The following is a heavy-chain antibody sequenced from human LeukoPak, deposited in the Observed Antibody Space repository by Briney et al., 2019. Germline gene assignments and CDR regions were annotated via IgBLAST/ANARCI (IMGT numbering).Heavy chain of an antibody. CDR2: ISSSSTI. J-gene: IGHJ6*03. D-gene: IGHD6-6*01. CDR3: ARDHGIAARPYYYYYMDV. CDR1: GFTFSSYS. V-gene: IGHV3-48*01. Sequence: PGGSLRLSCAASGFTFSSYSMNWVRQAPGKGLEWVSYISSSSTIYYADSVKGRFTISRDNAKNSLYLQMNSLRAEDTAVYYCARDHGIAARPYYYYYMDVWGKGTTVTVSS.